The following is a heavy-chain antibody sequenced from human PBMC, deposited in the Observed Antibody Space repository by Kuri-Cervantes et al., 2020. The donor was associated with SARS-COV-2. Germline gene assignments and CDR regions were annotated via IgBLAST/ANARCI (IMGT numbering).Heavy chain of an antibody. CDR3: ARDRGIVVVPAEGYFDY. J-gene: IGHJ4*02. CDR2: ISGSGGST. V-gene: IGHV3-23*01. D-gene: IGHD2-2*01. Sequence: GESLKISCAASGFTFSSYAMSWVRQAPGKGLEWVSAISGSGGSTYYADSVKGRSTISRDNSKNTLYLQMNSLRAEDTAVYYCARDRGIVVVPAEGYFDYWGQGTLVTVSS. CDR1: GFTFSSYA.